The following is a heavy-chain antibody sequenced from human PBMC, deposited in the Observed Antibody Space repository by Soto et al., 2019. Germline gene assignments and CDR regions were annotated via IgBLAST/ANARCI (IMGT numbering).Heavy chain of an antibody. CDR3: ARGPYSGSYSPGFDP. CDR1: GGSISSYY. CDR2: IYYSGST. D-gene: IGHD1-26*01. Sequence: PSETLSLTCTVSGGSISSYYWSWIRQPPGKGLEWIGYIYYSGSTNYNPSLKSRVTISVDTSKNQFSLKLSSVTAADTAMYYCARGPYSGSYSPGFDPWGQGTLVTVSS. V-gene: IGHV4-59*01. J-gene: IGHJ5*02.